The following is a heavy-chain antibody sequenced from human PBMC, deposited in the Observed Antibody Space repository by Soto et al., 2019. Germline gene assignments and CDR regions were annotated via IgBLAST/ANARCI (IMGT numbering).Heavy chain of an antibody. J-gene: IGHJ6*02. V-gene: IGHV4-59*01. CDR2: ISYSGST. D-gene: IGHD3-3*01. CDR3: ARAISIYGVVTYGMDV. CDR1: AASITSYS. Sequence: SETLSLTCTVSAASITSYSWRWVRQPPRKGLQWIGYISYSGSTNYNPSLNSRVTISTHTSNNQFSLRLNSVTSEDTAVYYCARAISIYGVVTYGMDVWGQGTTVTVSS.